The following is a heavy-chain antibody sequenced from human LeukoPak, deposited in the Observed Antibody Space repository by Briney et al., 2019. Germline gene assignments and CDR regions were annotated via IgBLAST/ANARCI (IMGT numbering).Heavy chain of an antibody. J-gene: IGHJ4*02. CDR2: IYPDGRA. V-gene: IGHV3-66*01. D-gene: IGHD5-24*01. Sequence: GGSLRLSCAASGFTFSSYEMTWVRQAPGKGLEWVTVIYPDGRADYADSVKGRFTISSDNSKNTVYLQMNSLKDEDTAVYYCARDAETSLANWGQGTLVTVSP. CDR3: ARDAETSLAN. CDR1: GFTFSSYE.